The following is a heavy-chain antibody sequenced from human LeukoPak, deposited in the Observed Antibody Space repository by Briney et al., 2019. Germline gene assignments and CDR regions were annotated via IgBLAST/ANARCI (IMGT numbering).Heavy chain of an antibody. J-gene: IGHJ4*02. CDR2: IYYSGST. V-gene: IGHV4-59*08. CDR1: GGSISSYY. CDR3: ARSRRWRGEVEYYSDY. Sequence: SETLSLTCTVSGGSISSYYWSWIRQPPRKGLEWIGYIYYSGSTNYNPSLKSRVTISVDTSKNQFSLKLNSVTAADTAVYYCARSRRWRGEVEYYSDYWGQGTLVTVSS. D-gene: IGHD3-10*01.